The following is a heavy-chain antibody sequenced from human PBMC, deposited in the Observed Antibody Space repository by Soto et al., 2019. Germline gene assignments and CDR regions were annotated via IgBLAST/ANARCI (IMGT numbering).Heavy chain of an antibody. V-gene: IGHV1-2*02. CDR3: AREREWELGPAFDI. D-gene: IGHD1-26*01. Sequence: ASVKVSCKASGYTFTGYYMHWVRQAPGQGLEWMGWINPNSGGTNYAQKFQGRVTMTRDTSISTAYMELSRLRSDDTAVYYCAREREWELGPAFDIWGRGTMVTVSS. CDR1: GYTFTGYY. CDR2: INPNSGGT. J-gene: IGHJ3*02.